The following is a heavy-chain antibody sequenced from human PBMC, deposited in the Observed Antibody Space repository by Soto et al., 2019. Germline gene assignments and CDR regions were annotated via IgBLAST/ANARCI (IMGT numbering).Heavy chain of an antibody. CDR3: ARHLTGTVTTFDY. V-gene: IGHV4-59*08. CDR1: GGSISSYY. D-gene: IGHD1-7*01. J-gene: IGHJ4*02. CDR2: IYYSGST. Sequence: SETLSLTCTVSGGSISSYYWSWIRQPPGKGLEWIGYIYYSGSTNYNPSLKSRVTISVDTSKNQFSLKLSSVTAADTAVYYCARHLTGTVTTFDYWGQGTLVTVSS.